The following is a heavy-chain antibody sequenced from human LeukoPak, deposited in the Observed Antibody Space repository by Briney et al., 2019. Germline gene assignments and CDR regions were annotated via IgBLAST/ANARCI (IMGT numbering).Heavy chain of an antibody. Sequence: ASVKVSCKASGYTFTGYYMHWVRQAPGQGLEWMGWISPYNGNTNYAQKFQGRVTMTTDTSTSTAYMELRSLRSDDTAVYYCARGPHERSGYPDDWGQGTLVTVSS. CDR1: GYTFTGYY. V-gene: IGHV1-18*04. J-gene: IGHJ4*02. D-gene: IGHD3-22*01. CDR3: ARGPHERSGYPDD. CDR2: ISPYNGNT.